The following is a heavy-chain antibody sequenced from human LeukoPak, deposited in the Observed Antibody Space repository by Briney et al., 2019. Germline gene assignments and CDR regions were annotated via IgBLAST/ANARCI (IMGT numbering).Heavy chain of an antibody. Sequence: GGSLRLSCAASGFTFNIFPMMWVRQAPGKGLQWVSAISASGDNTYYADSVKGRFTISRDNSENTLYLQMNSLRAEGTAVYYCAKDRGYWGQGTLVTVSS. CDR2: ISASGDNT. D-gene: IGHD5-24*01. CDR3: AKDRGY. CDR1: GFTFNIFP. J-gene: IGHJ4*02. V-gene: IGHV3-23*01.